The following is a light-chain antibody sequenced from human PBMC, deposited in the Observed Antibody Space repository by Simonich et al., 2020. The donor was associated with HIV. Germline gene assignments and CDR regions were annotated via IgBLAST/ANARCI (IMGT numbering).Light chain of an antibody. CDR1: QSISSY. Sequence: DIQMTQSPSSLSASVGDRVTITCRASQSISSYLNWYQQKPGKAPKLLIFDASHLETGVPSRFRGSGSGTDYTLTISSLQPEDFATYYCQQYFSTPPWTFGRGTRVEIK. J-gene: IGKJ1*01. CDR3: QQYFSTPPWT. V-gene: IGKV1-39*01. CDR2: DAS.